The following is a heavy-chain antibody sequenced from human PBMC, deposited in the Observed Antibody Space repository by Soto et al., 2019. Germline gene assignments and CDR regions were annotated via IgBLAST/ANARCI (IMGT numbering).Heavy chain of an antibody. CDR2: IYPGDSDT. J-gene: IGHJ3*02. CDR1: GYSFTSYW. V-gene: IGHV5-51*01. D-gene: IGHD4-17*01. Sequence: GESLKISCKGSGYSFTSYWIGWVRQMPGKGLEWMGIIYPGDSDTRYSPSFQGQVTISADKSISTAYLQWSSLKASDTAMYYCARHGATVTTERTVGFDIWGQGTMVTVSS. CDR3: ARHGATVTTERTVGFDI.